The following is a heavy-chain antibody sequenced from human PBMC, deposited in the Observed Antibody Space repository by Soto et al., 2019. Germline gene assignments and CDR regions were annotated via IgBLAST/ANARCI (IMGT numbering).Heavy chain of an antibody. CDR3: ADLPMAHSRDDAFDI. CDR1: GYTFTGYG. D-gene: IGHD6-13*01. J-gene: IGHJ3*02. Sequence: QVQLVQSGAEVKKPGASVKVSCKASGYTFTGYGISWVRQAPGQGLEWMGWISAYNGNTNYAQKLQGRVTMTTDTSTSTAYMELRSLRSDDTAVYYCADLPMAHSRDDAFDIWGQGTMVTVSS. V-gene: IGHV1-18*01. CDR2: ISAYNGNT.